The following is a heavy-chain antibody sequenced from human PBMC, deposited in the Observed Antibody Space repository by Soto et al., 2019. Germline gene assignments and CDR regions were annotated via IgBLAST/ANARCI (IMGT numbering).Heavy chain of an antibody. CDR1: GFSFRSYD. J-gene: IGHJ4*02. CDR2: ISYDGSNK. V-gene: IGHV3-30*18. Sequence: QVQLVESGGGVVQPGRSLRLSCAASGFSFRSYDMHWVRQAPGKGLEWVAVISYDGSNKYYGDSVKGRFTISRDKSKNTLYLQMNSLKAEYTAVYYCAKGVKYYDSSGYFDYFDYWGQGTLVTVSS. CDR3: AKGVKYYDSSGYFDYFDY. D-gene: IGHD3-22*01.